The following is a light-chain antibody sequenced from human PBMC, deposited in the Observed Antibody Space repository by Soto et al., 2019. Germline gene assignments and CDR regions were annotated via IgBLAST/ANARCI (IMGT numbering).Light chain of an antibody. CDR1: QSVSSSQ. CDR2: GAS. Sequence: EIVLTQSPGTLSLSPGDSATLSCRASQSVSSSQIAWYQQKPGQAPRLLTYGASSRATGIPDRFSGVGSEPDFTLTISRLEPEDFVVYYCQQYETAPHTFGQGTKLEIK. J-gene: IGKJ2*01. CDR3: QQYETAPHT. V-gene: IGKV3-20*01.